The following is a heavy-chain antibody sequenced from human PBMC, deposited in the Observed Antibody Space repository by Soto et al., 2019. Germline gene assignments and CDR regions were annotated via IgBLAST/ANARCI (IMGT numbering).Heavy chain of an antibody. J-gene: IGHJ6*03. V-gene: IGHV6-1*01. D-gene: IGHD6-6*01. CDR1: GDSVSSNSAA. CDR2: TYYRSKWYN. Sequence: PSQTLSLTCAISGDSVSSNSAAWNWIRQSPSRGLEWLGRTYYRSKWYNDYAVSVKSRITINPDTSKNQFSLQLNSVTPEDTAVYYCARGLTGEYSSSSDYYYYYYMDVWDKGTTVTVSS. CDR3: ARGLTGEYSSSSDYYYYYYMDV.